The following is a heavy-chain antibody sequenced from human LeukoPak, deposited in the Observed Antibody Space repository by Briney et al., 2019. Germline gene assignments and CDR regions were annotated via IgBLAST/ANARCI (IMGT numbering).Heavy chain of an antibody. CDR1: GFTFRTYH. D-gene: IGHD1-1*01. CDR2: IWYRVTEN. V-gene: IGHV3-33*06. J-gene: IGHJ4*02. CDR3: AKSLEDY. Sequence: GGSLRLSCATSGFTFRTYHMHWVRQAPGKGLEWVGVIWYRVTENDYADSVKGRFTISRDDSRNTVYLEMKSLRVEDTAVYYCAKSLEDYWGQGTLVTVSS.